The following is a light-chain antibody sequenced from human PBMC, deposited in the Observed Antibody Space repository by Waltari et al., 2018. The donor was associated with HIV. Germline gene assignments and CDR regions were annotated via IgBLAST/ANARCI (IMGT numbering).Light chain of an antibody. CDR2: EDD. Sequence: NFMLTQPHSVSESPGKTVTISCTRTGGSITSNYVQWYRRRPGGSPTTVIYEDDQRPSGVPGRFSGSIDSSSNSASLTISGLKPEDEADYYCQSSDRNNQVFGGGTKLTVL. CDR3: QSSDRNNQV. V-gene: IGLV6-57*01. CDR1: GGSITSNY. J-gene: IGLJ3*02.